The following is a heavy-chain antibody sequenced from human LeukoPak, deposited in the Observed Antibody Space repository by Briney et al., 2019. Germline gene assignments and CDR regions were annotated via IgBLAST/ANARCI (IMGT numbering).Heavy chain of an antibody. V-gene: IGHV4-39*01. CDR3: ARRREGHFDY. Sequence: SETLSLTCTVSGGSISSSSYCWGWIRQPPGKGLEWIGSIYYSGSTYYNPSLKSRVTISVDTSKNQFSLKLSSVTAADTALFYCARRREGHFDYWGQGTLVTVSS. CDR1: GGSISSSSYC. J-gene: IGHJ4*02. CDR2: IYYSGST.